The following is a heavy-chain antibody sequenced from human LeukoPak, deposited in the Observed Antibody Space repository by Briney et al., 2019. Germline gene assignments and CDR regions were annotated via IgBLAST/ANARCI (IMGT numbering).Heavy chain of an antibody. D-gene: IGHD2-8*01. Sequence: ASVKVSCKASGYTFTNYYIHWVRQAPGQGLEWMGIINPSGSSTSYAQTFQGRVTMTRDTYTSTVYMELSSLRSEDTAVYYCAGGTTNTKGAFDMWGQGTMVTVSS. CDR2: INPSGSST. CDR1: GYTFTNYY. J-gene: IGHJ3*02. V-gene: IGHV1-46*01. CDR3: AGGTTNTKGAFDM.